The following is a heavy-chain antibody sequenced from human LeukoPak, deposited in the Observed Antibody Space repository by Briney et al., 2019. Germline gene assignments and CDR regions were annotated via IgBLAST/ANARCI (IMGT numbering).Heavy chain of an antibody. J-gene: IGHJ4*02. CDR3: ATYYDSSGYLGY. Sequence: PGGSLRLSCAASGFTFSSYDMHWVRQATGKGLEWVSAIGTAGDTYYPGSVKGRFTISRENAKNSLYLQMNSLRAEDTAVYYCATYYDSSGYLGYWGRGTLVTVSS. CDR1: GFTFSSYD. D-gene: IGHD3-22*01. V-gene: IGHV3-13*01. CDR2: IGTAGDT.